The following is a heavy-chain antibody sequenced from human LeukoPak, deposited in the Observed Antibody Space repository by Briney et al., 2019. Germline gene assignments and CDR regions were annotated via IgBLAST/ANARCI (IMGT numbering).Heavy chain of an antibody. CDR3: AKDLDVSGSYFQN. V-gene: IGHV3-23*01. CDR1: GFTFSSYA. D-gene: IGHD3-10*01. Sequence: GGSLRLSCAASGFTFSSYAMSWVRQAPGKGLEWVSAISGSGGSTYYADSVKGRFTNSRDNSKNTLYLQMNSLRAEDTAVYYCAKDLDVSGSYFQNWGQGTLVTVSS. CDR2: ISGSGGST. J-gene: IGHJ4*02.